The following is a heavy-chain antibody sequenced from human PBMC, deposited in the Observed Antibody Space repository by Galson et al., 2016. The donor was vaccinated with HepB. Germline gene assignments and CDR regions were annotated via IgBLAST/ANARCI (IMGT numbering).Heavy chain of an antibody. CDR2: IYDSGST. Sequence: ETLSLTCTVSGGSISSYYWSWIRQPPGKGLEWMGFIYDSGSTNYSPSLKSRVPISLDTSTNEFSLKLRSVTAADTAVYYCATPYVWGGFWGDYWGRGTLGTVSS. J-gene: IGHJ4*02. V-gene: IGHV4-59*12. CDR1: GGSISSYY. D-gene: IGHD3-16*01. CDR3: ATPYVWGGFWGDY.